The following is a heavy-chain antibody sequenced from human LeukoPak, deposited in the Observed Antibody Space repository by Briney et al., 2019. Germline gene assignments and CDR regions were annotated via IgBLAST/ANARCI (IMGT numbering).Heavy chain of an antibody. J-gene: IGHJ4*02. CDR1: GFTFSSYA. Sequence: GGSLRLSCAASGFTFSSYAMHWVRQAPGKGLEWVAVISYDGSNKYYADSVKGRFTISRDNSKNTLYLQMNSLRAEGTAVYYCARVGEVVRGVGIDYWGQGTLVTVSS. V-gene: IGHV3-30*04. CDR2: ISYDGSNK. CDR3: ARVGEVVRGVGIDY. D-gene: IGHD3-10*01.